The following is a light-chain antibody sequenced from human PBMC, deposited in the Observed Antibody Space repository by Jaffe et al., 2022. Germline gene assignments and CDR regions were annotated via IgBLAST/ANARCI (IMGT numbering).Light chain of an antibody. V-gene: IGLV3-21*02. CDR3: QVWDSSGDHVV. CDR1: NIGGKS. J-gene: IGLJ2*01. Sequence: SYVLTQPPSVSVAPGQTARITCGGNNIGGKSVHWYQQKPGQAPVLVVYADTDRPSGIPERFSGSNSGNTATLTISRVEAGDEADYYCQVWDSSGDHVVFGGGTKLTVL. CDR2: ADT.